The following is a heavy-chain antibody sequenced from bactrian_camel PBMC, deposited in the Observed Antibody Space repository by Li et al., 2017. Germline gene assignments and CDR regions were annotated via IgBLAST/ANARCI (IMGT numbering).Heavy chain of an antibody. J-gene: IGHJ4*01. CDR1: GSTYVTSYC. Sequence: VQLVESGGGSVQSGGSLNLSCVASGSTYVTSYCMAWFRQAPGKEREGVAAIDNGSDRRTTYADFVKGRFAISRDNAENTVYLQMNSLKPEDTAMYYCAAALRENPGSCAWGSPANYYGQGTQVTVS. CDR2: IDNGSDRRT. V-gene: IGHV3S53*01. D-gene: IGHD1*01. CDR3: AAALRENPGSCAWGSPANY.